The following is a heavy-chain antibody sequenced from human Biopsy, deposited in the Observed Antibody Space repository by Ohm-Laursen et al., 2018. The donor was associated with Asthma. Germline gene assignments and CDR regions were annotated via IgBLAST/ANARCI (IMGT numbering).Heavy chain of an antibody. V-gene: IGHV1-24*01. CDR1: GYSLTDLS. CDR2: HDHEEGGT. D-gene: IGHD4-17*01. J-gene: IGHJ4*02. Sequence: SVKVSCKISGYSLTDLSMHWVRQAPGQGLEWMGGHDHEEGGTVNAWRFQGRVTMTEDTSTDTAHMELSSLSSDDKAVYYCASDFPKDYVRYNFQFWGQGTLVTVSS. CDR3: ASDFPKDYVRYNFQF.